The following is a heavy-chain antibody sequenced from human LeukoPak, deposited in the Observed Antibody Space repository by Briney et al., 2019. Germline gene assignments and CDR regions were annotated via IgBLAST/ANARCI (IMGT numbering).Heavy chain of an antibody. J-gene: IGHJ4*02. Sequence: GGSLRLSCAASGFTFSSYAMSWVRQTPGRGLEWVSAVSGSGGRTYNADSVKGRFTISRDNSKNTLYLQMNSLRAEDTAVYYCARTSSSWYEDWGQGTLVTVSS. V-gene: IGHV3-23*01. CDR1: GFTFSSYA. CDR2: VSGSGGRT. CDR3: ARTSSSWYED. D-gene: IGHD6-13*01.